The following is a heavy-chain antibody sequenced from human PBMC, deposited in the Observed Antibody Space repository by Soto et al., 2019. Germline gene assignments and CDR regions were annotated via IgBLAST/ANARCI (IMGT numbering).Heavy chain of an antibody. CDR1: GFTFSDHY. V-gene: IGHV3-72*01. D-gene: IGHD5-18*01. J-gene: IGHJ4*02. CDR3: ARDGSGYSYGYDY. CDR2: ARNRRSSYTT. Sequence: EVQLVESGGGLVQPGGSLRLSCAASGFTFSDHYMDWVRQAPVKGLEWVGRARNRRSSYTTEYAASVKGRFTISRDDSKNSLYLQMNSLKTEDTAVYYCARDGSGYSYGYDYWGQGTLVTVSS.